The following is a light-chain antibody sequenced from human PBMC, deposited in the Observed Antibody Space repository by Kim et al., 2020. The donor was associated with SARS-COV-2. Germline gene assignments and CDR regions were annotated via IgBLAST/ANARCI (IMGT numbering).Light chain of an antibody. Sequence: ELTQPPSVSGTPGLSVSISCSGRKSNIGSNTVIWYQQFPGTAPKLLIYSNNERPSGVPNRFTGSKSGPSASLDISGLQSEDEADYYCAAWDDSLNGVVFGGGTQLTVL. J-gene: IGLJ3*02. CDR1: KSNIGSNT. CDR3: AAWDDSLNGVV. V-gene: IGLV1-44*01. CDR2: SNN.